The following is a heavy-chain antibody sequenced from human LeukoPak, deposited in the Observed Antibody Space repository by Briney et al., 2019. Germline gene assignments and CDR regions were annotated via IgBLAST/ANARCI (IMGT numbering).Heavy chain of an antibody. D-gene: IGHD3-22*01. Sequence: ASVKVSCKASGGTFSSYAISWVRQAPGQGLEWMGGIIPIFGTANYAQKFQGRVTITTDESTSTAYMELSSLRSEDTAVYYCAVSRADSSGYYSDYWGQGTLVTVSS. CDR1: GGTFSSYA. J-gene: IGHJ4*02. V-gene: IGHV1-69*05. CDR3: AVSRADSSGYYSDY. CDR2: IIPIFGTA.